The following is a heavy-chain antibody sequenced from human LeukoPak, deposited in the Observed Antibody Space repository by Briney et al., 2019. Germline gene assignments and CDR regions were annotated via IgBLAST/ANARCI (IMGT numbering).Heavy chain of an antibody. Sequence: GGSLRLSCAASGFTFSDYYMSWIRQAPGKGLEWVSYISSSGSTIYYADSVEGRFTISRDNAKNSLYLQMNSLRAEDTAVYYCASSTGLGYYGMDVWGQGTTVTVSS. CDR3: ASSTGLGYYGMDV. J-gene: IGHJ6*02. D-gene: IGHD3-9*01. CDR2: ISSSGSTI. CDR1: GFTFSDYY. V-gene: IGHV3-11*01.